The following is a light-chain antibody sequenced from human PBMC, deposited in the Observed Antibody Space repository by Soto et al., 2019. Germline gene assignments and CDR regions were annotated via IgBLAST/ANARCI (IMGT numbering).Light chain of an antibody. V-gene: IGKV1-5*01. CDR2: DAS. Sequence: DIPITEPPSTLSASVGDRVTITCRASQSISTWLAWYQQKPGKAPKLLIYDASSLQSGVPSRFSGSGSGTEFTLTISSLQPDDFATYYCQHYNSYSEAFGQGTKVDIK. CDR3: QHYNSYSEA. CDR1: QSISTW. J-gene: IGKJ1*01.